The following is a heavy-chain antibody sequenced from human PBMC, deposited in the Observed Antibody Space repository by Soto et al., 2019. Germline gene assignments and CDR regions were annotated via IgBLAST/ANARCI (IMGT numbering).Heavy chain of an antibody. Sequence: SETLSLTCAVSGFSISSGYYWGWIRQPPGGGLEWIGSIYHSGSTSYNPSLKSRVTISVDTSKNQSSLKLSYVTAADTAVYYCARDQYSTSYLVSAYWGQGALVTVSS. D-gene: IGHD6-13*01. CDR2: IYHSGST. V-gene: IGHV4-38-2*02. J-gene: IGHJ4*02. CDR1: GFSISSGYY. CDR3: ARDQYSTSYLVSAY.